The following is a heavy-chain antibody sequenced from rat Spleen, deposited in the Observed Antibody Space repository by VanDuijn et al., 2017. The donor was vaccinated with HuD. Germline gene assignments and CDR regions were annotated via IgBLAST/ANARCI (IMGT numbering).Heavy chain of an antibody. V-gene: IGHV5-29*01. D-gene: IGHD1-4*01. CDR3: ARRPGDFDC. CDR1: GFTFSDYD. J-gene: IGHJ2*01. CDR2: ISYDGGST. Sequence: VQLKESGPGLVQPGRSLNLSCAASGFTFSDYDMAWVRQAPTKGLEWVATISYDGGSTDYRDSVKGRFTISRDNAKSTLYLQMDSLRSEDTATYYCARRPGDFDCWGQGVMVTVSS.